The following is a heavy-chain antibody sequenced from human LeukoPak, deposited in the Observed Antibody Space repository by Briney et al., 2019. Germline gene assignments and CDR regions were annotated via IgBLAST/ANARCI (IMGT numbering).Heavy chain of an antibody. V-gene: IGHV3-33*01. D-gene: IGHD2-15*01. J-gene: IGHJ6*02. Sequence: PGRSLRLSCVASGFTFSSYGMHWVRQAPGKGLEWVAVIWYDGSNKYYADSVKGRFTISRDNSKNTLYLQMNSLRAEDTAVYYCARDGLGYCSGGSCQTVYYYYYYGMDAWGQGTTVTVSS. CDR3: ARDGLGYCSGGSCQTVYYYYYYGMDA. CDR1: GFTFSSYG. CDR2: IWYDGSNK.